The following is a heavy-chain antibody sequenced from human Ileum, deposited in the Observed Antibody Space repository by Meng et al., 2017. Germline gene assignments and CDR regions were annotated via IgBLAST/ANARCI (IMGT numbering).Heavy chain of an antibody. CDR2: INHSGST. CDR1: GGSFSGYY. J-gene: IGHJ4*02. V-gene: IGHV4-34*01. D-gene: IGHD3-16*01. CDR3: ARGGGRYGPDFDY. Sequence: QVRLQQWGAGLLKLSETLFLTCAVYGGSFSGYYWSWIRQPPGKGLEWIGEINHSGSTNYNPSLKSRVTISVDTSKNQFSLKLSSVTAADTAVYYCARGGGRYGPDFDYWGQGTLVTVSS.